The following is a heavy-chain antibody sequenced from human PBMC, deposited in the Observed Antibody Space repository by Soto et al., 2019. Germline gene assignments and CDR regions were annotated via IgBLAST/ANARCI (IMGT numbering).Heavy chain of an antibody. D-gene: IGHD2-8*01. J-gene: IGHJ5*02. CDR3: TRGQDIVLMVYAALGNWFDP. CDR1: GFTFGDYA. CDR2: IRSKAYGGTT. Sequence: GSLRRSCTASGFTFGDYAMSWFRQAPGKGLEWVGFIRSKAYGGTTEYAASVKGRFTISRDDSKSIAYLQMNSLKTEDTAVYYCTRGQDIVLMVYAALGNWFDPWGQGTLVTVSS. V-gene: IGHV3-49*03.